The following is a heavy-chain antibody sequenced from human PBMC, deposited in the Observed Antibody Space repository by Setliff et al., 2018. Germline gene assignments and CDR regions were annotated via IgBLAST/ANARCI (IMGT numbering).Heavy chain of an antibody. V-gene: IGHV3-23*01. CDR3: AKDRLPYDMTTAGY. Sequence: GGSLRLSCAASGFTFSSYAMSWVRQAPGKGLEWVSAISGSGGSTYYADSVKGRFTISRDNSKSTLYLQMNSLRAEDTAVYYCAKDRLPYDMTTAGYWGQGTLVTVSS. J-gene: IGHJ4*02. CDR1: GFTFSSYA. D-gene: IGHD4-17*01. CDR2: ISGSGGST.